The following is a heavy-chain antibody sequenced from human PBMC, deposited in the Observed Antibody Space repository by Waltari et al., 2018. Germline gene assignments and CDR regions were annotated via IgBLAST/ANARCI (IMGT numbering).Heavy chain of an antibody. CDR2: VDPEEGET. D-gene: IGHD3-22*01. CDR1: GYTFTDYY. V-gene: IGHV1-69-2*01. CDR3: ATPSYYDSSGFDY. Sequence: EVQLVQSGAEVKKPGATLKISCKASGYTFTDYYMHWVQQAPGKGLEWMGRVDPEEGETIYAEKFQGRVTITADTSTDTAYMELSSLRSEDTAVYYCATPSYYDSSGFDYWGQGTLVTVSS. J-gene: IGHJ4*02.